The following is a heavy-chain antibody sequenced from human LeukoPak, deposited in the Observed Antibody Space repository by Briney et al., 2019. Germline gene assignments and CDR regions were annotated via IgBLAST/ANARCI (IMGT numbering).Heavy chain of an antibody. Sequence: PSETLSLTCTVSGGSISSGSYYWGWIRQPAGKGLEWIGRIYTSGSTNYNPSLKSRVTISVDTSKNQFSLKLSSVTAADTAVYYCARGEEPGYSYPPGYYFDYWGQGTLVTVSS. J-gene: IGHJ4*02. CDR3: ARGEEPGYSYPPGYYFDY. CDR2: IYTSGST. D-gene: IGHD5-18*01. V-gene: IGHV4-61*02. CDR1: GGSISSGSYY.